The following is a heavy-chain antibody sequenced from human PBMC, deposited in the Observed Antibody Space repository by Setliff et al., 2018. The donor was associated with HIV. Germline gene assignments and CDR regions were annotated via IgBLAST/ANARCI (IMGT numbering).Heavy chain of an antibody. D-gene: IGHD1-1*01. CDR3: ARDWNYVVDV. CDR2: MNPNSGNT. V-gene: IGHV1-8*02. CDR1: GYTFTTYD. J-gene: IGHJ6*04. Sequence: ASVKVSCKASGYTFTTYDINWVRQATGQGLEWMGWMNPNSGNTGYTQEFQGRVTMTRNTSSTTAYMELSSLRSDDTAVYYCARDWNYVVDVWGKGTTVTVSS.